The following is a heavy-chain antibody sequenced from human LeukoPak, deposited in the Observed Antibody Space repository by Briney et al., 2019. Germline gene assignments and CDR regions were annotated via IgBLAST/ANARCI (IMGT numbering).Heavy chain of an antibody. V-gene: IGHV4-34*01. CDR3: ARGTMTTVTYYFDY. Sequence: PSETLSLTCAVYGGSFSGYYWSWIRQPPGKGLEWIGEINHSGSTNYNPSLKSRVTISVDTSKNQFSLKLSSVTATDTAVYYCARGTMTTVTYYFDYWGQGTLVTVSS. CDR2: INHSGST. J-gene: IGHJ4*02. D-gene: IGHD4-17*01. CDR1: GGSFSGYY.